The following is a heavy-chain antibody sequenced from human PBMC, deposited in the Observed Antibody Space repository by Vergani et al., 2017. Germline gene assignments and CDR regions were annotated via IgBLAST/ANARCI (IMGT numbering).Heavy chain of an antibody. CDR3: ARNNFGPAAMQLRGYYFDY. CDR1: GGTFSSYA. V-gene: IGHV1-69*01. Sequence: QVQLVQSGAEVKKPGSSVKVSCKASGGTFSSYAISWVRQAPGQGLEWMGGIIPIFGTANYAQKFQGRVTITADESTSTAYMELSSLRSEDTAVYYCARNNFGPAAMQLRGYYFDYWGQGTLVTVSS. J-gene: IGHJ4*02. CDR2: IIPIFGTA. D-gene: IGHD2-2*01.